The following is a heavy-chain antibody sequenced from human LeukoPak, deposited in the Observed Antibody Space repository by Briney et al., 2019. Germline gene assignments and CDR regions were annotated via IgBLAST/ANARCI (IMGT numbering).Heavy chain of an antibody. V-gene: IGHV3-30*04. CDR2: ISYDGSNK. J-gene: IGHJ4*02. Sequence: GGSLRLSCAASGFTFSNYDIYWVRQAPGKGLEWVAIISYDGSNKYYADSVKGRFTISRDNSKNTLYLQMNSLRVEDTAVYYCARRWSFDHWGQGTLVTVSS. D-gene: IGHD6-13*01. CDR1: GFTFSNYD. CDR3: ARRWSFDH.